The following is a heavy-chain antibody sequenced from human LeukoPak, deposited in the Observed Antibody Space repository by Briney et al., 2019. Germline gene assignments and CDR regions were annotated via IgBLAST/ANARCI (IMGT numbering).Heavy chain of an antibody. J-gene: IGHJ6*03. CDR3: ARESYGSGTENYYYMDV. V-gene: IGHV4-59*12. Sequence: SETLCLTCTVSGGSISSYYWSWIRQPPGKGLEWNGNMFYSGTTNYNPSLKSRVTISVDTSKKQFSLKLSSVTAADTALYYCARESYGSGTENYYYMDVWGKGTTVAVSS. CDR1: GGSISSYY. CDR2: MFYSGTT. D-gene: IGHD3-10*01.